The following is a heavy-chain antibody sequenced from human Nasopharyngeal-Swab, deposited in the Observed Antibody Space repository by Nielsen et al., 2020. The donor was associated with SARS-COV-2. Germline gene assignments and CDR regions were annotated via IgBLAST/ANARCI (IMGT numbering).Heavy chain of an antibody. J-gene: IGHJ4*02. CDR2: IGDKAHSYAT. CDR3: TTDYYFDY. Sequence: GGSLRLSCAASGFLFSGSAIHWVRQASGKGLEWVGRIGDKAHSYATTYAASMEGRFTISRDDSKNTAFLQMDSLNTEDTALYYCTTDYYFDYWGQGTLVTVSS. CDR1: GFLFSGSA. D-gene: IGHD4/OR15-4a*01. V-gene: IGHV3-73*01.